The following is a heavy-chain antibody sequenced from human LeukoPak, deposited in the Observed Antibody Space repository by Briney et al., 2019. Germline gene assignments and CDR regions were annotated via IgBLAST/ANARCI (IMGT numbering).Heavy chain of an antibody. V-gene: IGHV1-2*02. CDR2: INPDNGGT. J-gene: IGHJ5*02. CDR1: GYTFTDYY. Sequence: ASVKVSCRASGYTFTDYYIHWVRQAHGQGLEWMGWINPDNGGTNYQGRVTMTRDTSIRTVYMDLSRLRSDDTAVFYCTREARVGNWFDPWGQGTQVTVSS. CDR3: TREARVGNWFDP. D-gene: IGHD2-2*01.